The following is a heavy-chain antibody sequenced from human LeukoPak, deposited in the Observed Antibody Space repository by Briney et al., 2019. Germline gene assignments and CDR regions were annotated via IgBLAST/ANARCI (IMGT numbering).Heavy chain of an antibody. CDR3: AKDAQRGFDYSNSLQN. D-gene: IGHD4-11*01. J-gene: IGHJ1*01. V-gene: IGHV3-33*06. CDR2: IWSDGSDK. CDR1: GFTFSHYG. Sequence: GGSLRLSCAASGFTFSHYGMHWVRQTPGAGLEWVAVIWSDGSDKYYAKSVKGRFAISRDNSKNSLFLQMNSLRAEDTAVYYCAKDAQRGFDYSNSLQNWGQGILVTVSS.